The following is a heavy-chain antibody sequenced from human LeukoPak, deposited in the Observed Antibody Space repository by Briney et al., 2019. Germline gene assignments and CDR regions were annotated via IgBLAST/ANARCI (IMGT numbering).Heavy chain of an antibody. V-gene: IGHV3-66*01. CDR3: ARVLGVNWFDP. D-gene: IGHD3-16*01. CDR1: GFTFSSYG. Sequence: GGSLRLSCAASGFTFSSYGMNWVRQAPGKGLEWVSVIYSGGSTYYADSVKGRFTISRDNSKNTLYLQMNSLRAEDTAVYYCARVLGVNWFDPWGQGTLVTVSS. J-gene: IGHJ5*02. CDR2: IYSGGST.